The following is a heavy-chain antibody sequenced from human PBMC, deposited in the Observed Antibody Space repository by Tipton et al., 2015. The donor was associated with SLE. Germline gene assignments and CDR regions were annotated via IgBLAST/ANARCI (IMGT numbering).Heavy chain of an antibody. CDR2: INHGGVT. V-gene: IGHV4-34*01. CDR1: GRSFSSYY. Sequence: TLSLTCAVYGRSFSSYYWSWIRQPPGKGLEWIGEINHGGVTNYNPSLKSRVTISLDASHSHLSLRLNSLTAADTAVYYCAINFVLEGLPDYWGQGSLVTVSS. CDR3: AINFVLEGLPDY. D-gene: IGHD3-10*02. J-gene: IGHJ4*02.